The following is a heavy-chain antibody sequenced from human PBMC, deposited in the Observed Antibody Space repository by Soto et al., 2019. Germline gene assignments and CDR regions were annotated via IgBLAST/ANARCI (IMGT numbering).Heavy chain of an antibody. Sequence: SETLSLTCTVSGGSISSYYWSWIRQPPGKGLEWIGYIYYSGSTNYNPSLKSRVTISVDTSKNQFSLKLSSVTAADTAVYYCARNSCSSTSCYYNWFDPWGQGTLVTVSS. CDR3: ARNSCSSTSCYYNWFDP. CDR2: IYYSGST. D-gene: IGHD2-2*01. V-gene: IGHV4-59*08. CDR1: GGSISSYY. J-gene: IGHJ5*02.